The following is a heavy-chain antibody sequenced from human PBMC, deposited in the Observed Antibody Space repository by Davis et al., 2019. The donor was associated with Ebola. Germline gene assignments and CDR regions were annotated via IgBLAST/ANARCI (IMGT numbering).Heavy chain of an antibody. CDR3: VRTFYTSSSWVNT. D-gene: IGHD6-6*01. J-gene: IGHJ5*02. V-gene: IGHV6-1*01. CDR1: GDSVSSNTAA. CDR2: TYYRSKWYN. Sequence: LRLSCVISGDSVSSNTAAWNWIRQSPSRGLEWLGRTYYRSKWYNDYAVSVKSRITINADTSKNQFSLQVNSVTPEDTAMYYCVRTFYTSSSWVNTWGQGTLVTVSS.